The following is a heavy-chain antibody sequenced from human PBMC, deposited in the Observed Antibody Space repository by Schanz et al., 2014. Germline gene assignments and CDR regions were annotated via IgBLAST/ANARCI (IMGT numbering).Heavy chain of an antibody. D-gene: IGHD2-15*01. CDR1: GFSFGNYG. J-gene: IGHJ5*01. CDR3: AKTPREYCNYDNCPNWFDS. CDR2: ISASGGTT. Sequence: EVQLAESGGGLVQPGGSLRLSCEASGFSFGNYGMSWVRQIPGKGLEWVSAISASGGTTYYADSVKGRFTISRDNSKNTLYLQMNSLRAEDTAVYYCAKTPREYCNYDNCPNWFDSWGQGTLVTASS. V-gene: IGHV3-23*04.